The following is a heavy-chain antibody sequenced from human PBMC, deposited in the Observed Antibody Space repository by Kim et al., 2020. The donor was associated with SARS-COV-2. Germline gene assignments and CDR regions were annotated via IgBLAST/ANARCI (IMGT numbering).Heavy chain of an antibody. Sequence: SETLSLTCTVSGGSISSYYWSWIRQPPGKGLEWIGYIYYSGSTNYNPSLKSRVTISVDTSKNQFSLKLSSVTAADTAVYYCARGPSIVGARDYYYYYGMDVWGQGTTVTVSS. D-gene: IGHD1-26*01. CDR3: ARGPSIVGARDYYYYYGMDV. CDR1: GGSISSYY. V-gene: IGHV4-59*13. J-gene: IGHJ6*02. CDR2: IYYSGST.